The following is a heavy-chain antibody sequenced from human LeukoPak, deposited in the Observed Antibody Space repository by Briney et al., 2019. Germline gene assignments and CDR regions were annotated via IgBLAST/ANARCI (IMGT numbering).Heavy chain of an antibody. D-gene: IGHD3-22*01. J-gene: IGHJ4*02. V-gene: IGHV4-39*01. Sequence: GSLRLSCAASGFTFSSYSMNWVRQPPGKGLEWIGSIYYSGSTYYNPSLKSRVTISVDTSKNQFSLKLSSVTAADTAVYYCARLSTMIVAYWGQGTLVTVSS. CDR3: ARLSTMIVAY. CDR1: GFTFSSYSMN. CDR2: IYYSGST.